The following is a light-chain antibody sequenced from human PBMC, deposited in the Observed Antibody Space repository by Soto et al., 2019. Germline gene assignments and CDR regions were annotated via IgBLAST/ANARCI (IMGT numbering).Light chain of an antibody. Sequence: ELVLTQSPATLSLSPGERATLSCRASQSISSYLACYQQKPSQAPRLLIYGASIRATGIPARFSGSGSGTDFTRTVRSLESEDCGVYYCQEPDSWSRLTFGGGTKMEIK. J-gene: IGKJ4*01. CDR2: GAS. V-gene: IGKV3-11*01. CDR1: QSISSY. CDR3: QEPDSWSRLT.